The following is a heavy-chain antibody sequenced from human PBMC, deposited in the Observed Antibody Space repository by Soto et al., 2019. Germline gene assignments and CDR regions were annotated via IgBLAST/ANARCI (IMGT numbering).Heavy chain of an antibody. CDR2: MNPGSGQT. V-gene: IGHV1-8*01. CDR3: ARMSSAGTLNWFDP. Sequence: WASVKVSCKASGYTFVNFDISWVRQAAGQGLEWLGWMNPGSGQTGYASKFQGRVAMTRDASTGTSHLELSSLTSGDTAVYYCARMSSAGTLNWFDPWGQGTLVTVSS. J-gene: IGHJ5*02. D-gene: IGHD6-13*01. CDR1: GYTFVNFD.